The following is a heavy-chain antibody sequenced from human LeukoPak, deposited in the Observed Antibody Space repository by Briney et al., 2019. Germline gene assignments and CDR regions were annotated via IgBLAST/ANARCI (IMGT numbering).Heavy chain of an antibody. CDR1: GFTFKSYA. CDR2: IWHDGNTK. J-gene: IGHJ4*02. Sequence: PGGSLRLSCAASGFTFKSYAIHWVRQAPGKGLEWVAVIWHDGNTKYYVDSVKGRFTISRDNSNNTVYLQMTSLRVDDTAVYYCAKDRYGDLDYWGQGTLVTVSS. CDR3: AKDRYGDLDY. D-gene: IGHD4-17*01. V-gene: IGHV3-30*02.